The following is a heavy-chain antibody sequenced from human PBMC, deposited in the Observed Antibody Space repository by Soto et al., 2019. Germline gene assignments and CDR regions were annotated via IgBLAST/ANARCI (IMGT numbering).Heavy chain of an antibody. CDR1: GDTFTDYY. CDR3: ARGGHVVVVTAALDY. CDR2: VNPSGGHT. Sequence: QVQLMQSGAEVKKPGASVKVSCKASGDTFTDYYIHWVRQAPGQGLAWMGTVNPSGGHTTYAQHFLGRVTMTMDTSTSTLDMELTSLTSDDTAIYYCARGGHVVVVTAALDYWGQGTLVTVSS. D-gene: IGHD2-21*02. J-gene: IGHJ4*02. V-gene: IGHV1-46*01.